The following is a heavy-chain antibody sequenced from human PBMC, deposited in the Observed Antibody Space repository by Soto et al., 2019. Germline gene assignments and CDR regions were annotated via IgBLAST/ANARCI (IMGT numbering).Heavy chain of an antibody. CDR1: GYTFTSYA. D-gene: IGHD4-17*01. CDR3: ATDYGDYASCFV. J-gene: IGHJ4*02. CDR2: INAGNGNT. V-gene: IGHV1-3*01. Sequence: ASVKVSCKASGYTFTSYAIHWVRQAPGQRLEWMGWINAGNGNTKYSQKFQGRVTITRDTSASTAYMELSSLRSEDTAVYYCATDYGDYASCFVWGQGTLVTVSS.